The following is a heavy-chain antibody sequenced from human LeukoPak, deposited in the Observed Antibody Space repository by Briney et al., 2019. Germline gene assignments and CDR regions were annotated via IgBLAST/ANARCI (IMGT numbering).Heavy chain of an antibody. D-gene: IGHD2-2*01. CDR3: ARRAPGYCITTSCPDTYYYYCYMDV. V-gene: IGHV3-7*01. Sequence: PGGSLRLSCAASGFAFSSSWMSWVRQAPGQGLEWVANIKQDGSETYYVDSLKGRFTVSRDNAKNSVYLQMNNLRAGDTAVYYCARRAPGYCITTSCPDTYYYYCYMDVWGKGTTVTVFS. J-gene: IGHJ6*03. CDR1: GFAFSSSW. CDR2: IKQDGSET.